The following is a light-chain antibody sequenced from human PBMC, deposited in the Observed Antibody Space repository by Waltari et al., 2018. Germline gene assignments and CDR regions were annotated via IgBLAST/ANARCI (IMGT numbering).Light chain of an antibody. J-gene: IGLJ1*01. Sequence: QSALTQPASVSGSLGQSITISCTGTSSDIGCYNYVSWHQQHPGKAPQLVIYDVRNRPSGVSHRFAGSKSGSTASLTISGLQAEDEADYFCSSYTRTTPTTYVFGTGTKVTVL. V-gene: IGLV2-14*01. CDR1: SSDIGCYNY. CDR3: SSYTRTTPTTYV. CDR2: DVR.